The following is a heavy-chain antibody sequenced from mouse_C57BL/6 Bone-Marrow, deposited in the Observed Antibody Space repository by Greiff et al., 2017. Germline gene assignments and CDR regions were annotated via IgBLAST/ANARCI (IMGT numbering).Heavy chain of an antibody. D-gene: IGHD1-1*01. Sequence: EVQLQQSGPELVKPGASVKISCKASGYTFTDYYMNWVKQSHGKSLEWIGDINPNNGGTSYNQKFKGKATLTVDKSSSTAYMELRSLTSEDSAVYYCARDGSSPWGQGTLVTVSA. CDR3: ARDGSSP. J-gene: IGHJ3*01. V-gene: IGHV1-26*01. CDR1: GYTFTDYY. CDR2: INPNNGGT.